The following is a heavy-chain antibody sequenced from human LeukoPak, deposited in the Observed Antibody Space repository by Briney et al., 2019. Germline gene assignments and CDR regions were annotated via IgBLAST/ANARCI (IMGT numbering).Heavy chain of an antibody. J-gene: IGHJ3*02. D-gene: IGHD1-1*01. Sequence: ASVRVSCMASGYTFTVYYMHCVRQALEQGREWMGWINPNSGGTNYAQKFQGRVTMTRDTSISTAYMELSRLRSDDTAVYYCASPHSDLEAFDIWGQGTMVTVSS. V-gene: IGHV1-2*02. CDR1: GYTFTVYY. CDR2: INPNSGGT. CDR3: ASPHSDLEAFDI.